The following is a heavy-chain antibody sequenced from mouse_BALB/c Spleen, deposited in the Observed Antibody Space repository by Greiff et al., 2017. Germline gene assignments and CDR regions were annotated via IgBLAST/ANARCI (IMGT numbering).Heavy chain of an antibody. CDR1: GFSLTSYG. CDR2: IWAGGST. V-gene: IGHV2-9*02. CDR3: AREGYGNYRWYFDV. J-gene: IGHJ1*01. Sequence: VQGVESGPGLVAPSQSLSITCTVSGFSLTSYGVHWVRQPPGKGLEWLGVIWAGGSTNYNSALMSRLSISKDNSKSQVFLKMNSLQTDDTAMYYCAREGYGNYRWYFDVWGAGTTVTVSS. D-gene: IGHD2-10*02.